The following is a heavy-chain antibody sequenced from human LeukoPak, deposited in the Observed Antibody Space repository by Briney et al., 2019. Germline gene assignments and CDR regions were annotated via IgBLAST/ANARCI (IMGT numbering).Heavy chain of an antibody. D-gene: IGHD4-17*01. Sequence: PSETLSLTCTVSGSSISSYYWSWIRQPPGKGLEWIGYIYTSGSTNYNPSLKSRVTISVDTSKNQFSLKLSSVTAADTAVYYCARQIYGDYIDYWGQGTLVTVSS. V-gene: IGHV4-4*09. CDR3: ARQIYGDYIDY. J-gene: IGHJ4*02. CDR1: GSSISSYY. CDR2: IYTSGST.